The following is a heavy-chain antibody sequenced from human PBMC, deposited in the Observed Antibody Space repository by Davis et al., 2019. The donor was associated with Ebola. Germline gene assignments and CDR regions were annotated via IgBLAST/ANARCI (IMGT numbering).Heavy chain of an antibody. Sequence: ASVKVSCKASGYTFTSYYMHWVRQAPGQGLEWMGIINPSGGSTSYAQKFQGRVTMTRDTSTSTVYMELSSLRSDDTAVYYCARSIEYCSGGSCYSFDYWGQGTLVTVSS. V-gene: IGHV1-46*01. CDR1: GYTFTSYY. CDR3: ARSIEYCSGGSCYSFDY. J-gene: IGHJ4*02. CDR2: INPSGGST. D-gene: IGHD2-15*01.